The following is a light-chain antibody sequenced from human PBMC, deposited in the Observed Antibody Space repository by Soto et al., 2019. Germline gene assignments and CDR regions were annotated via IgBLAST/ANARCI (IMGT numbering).Light chain of an antibody. V-gene: IGKV3-15*01. CDR2: GAS. J-gene: IGKJ1*01. Sequence: EIVMTQSPATLSVSPGERATLSCRASQSVSSNLAWYQQKPGQAPRLLIYGASTRATGIPARFSGSGSGTEFTLTISSLQSEDFAVYYCQQYGSSPWTF. CDR3: QQYGSSPWT. CDR1: QSVSSN.